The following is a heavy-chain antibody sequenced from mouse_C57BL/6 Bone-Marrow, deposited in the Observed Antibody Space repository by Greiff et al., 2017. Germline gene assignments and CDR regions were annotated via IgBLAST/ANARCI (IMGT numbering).Heavy chain of an antibody. D-gene: IGHD2-2*01. Sequence: EVHGVESGGGLVQPGESLTLSCESNEYEFPSHDMSWVRQTPEQRLELVAAINSDGGSTYYPDTMERRFIISRDNTKKTLYLQMSRLKSEDTALYYCARQGDDGFAVWGQGTLVTVSA. CDR3: ARQGDDGFAV. J-gene: IGHJ3*01. CDR1: EYEFPSHD. CDR2: INSDGGST. V-gene: IGHV5-2*01.